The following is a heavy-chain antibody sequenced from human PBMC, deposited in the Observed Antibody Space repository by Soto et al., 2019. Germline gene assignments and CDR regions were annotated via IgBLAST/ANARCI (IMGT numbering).Heavy chain of an antibody. CDR3: ARGQRFSDWFDH. V-gene: IGHV4-4*07. D-gene: IGHD3-3*01. Sequence: QVQLQESGPGLVKPSETLSLTCTVSGGDISTYYWTWIRQPAGKGLQWIGSIYSSGSTKYNPSLMMRVTLSLDTSKNQYSLSLRSVTAADTAVYYCARGQRFSDWFDHGCQRTWVTV. CDR2: IYSSGST. J-gene: IGHJ5*02. CDR1: GGDISTYY.